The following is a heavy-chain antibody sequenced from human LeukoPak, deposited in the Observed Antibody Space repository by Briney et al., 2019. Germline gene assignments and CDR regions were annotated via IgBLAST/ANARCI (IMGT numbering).Heavy chain of an antibody. CDR3: ARTPNKIAAAGPHFDY. CDR2: IYYSGST. V-gene: IGHV4-31*03. CDR1: GGSISSGGYY. D-gene: IGHD6-13*01. J-gene: IGHJ4*02. Sequence: SETLSLTCTVSGGSISSGGYYSSWIRQHPGKGLEWIGYIYYSGSTYYNPSLKSRVTISVDTSKNQFSLKLSSVTAADTAVYYCARTPNKIAAAGPHFDYWGRGPLVTVPS.